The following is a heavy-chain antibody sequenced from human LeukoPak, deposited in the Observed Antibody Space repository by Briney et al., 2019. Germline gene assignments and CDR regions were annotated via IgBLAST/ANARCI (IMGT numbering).Heavy chain of an antibody. CDR2: ISGYNGNT. Sequence: ASVKVSCKASGYTFTSYGISWVRQAPGQGLEWMGWISGYNGNTHYAQNLQGRVTMTTDKSTSTAYMELRSLRSDDTAVYYCARGPYCSGGTCYSQYFDYWGQGTLVTVSS. CDR1: GYTFTSYG. CDR3: ARGPYCSGGTCYSQYFDY. V-gene: IGHV1-18*01. J-gene: IGHJ4*02. D-gene: IGHD2-15*01.